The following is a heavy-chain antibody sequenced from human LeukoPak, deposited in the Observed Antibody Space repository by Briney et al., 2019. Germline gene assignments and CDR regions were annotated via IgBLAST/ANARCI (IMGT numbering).Heavy chain of an antibody. CDR2: ISSSSTNI. Sequence: GGSLRLSCAASGFTFSSYSTNWIRQAPGKAPEGVSSISSSSTNIYYADSVKGRLPISRDQAKNSLYLPLNSRRAAATAVYYWASWRSSSGEQDFECCGQGDLGTVSS. V-gene: IGHV3-21*01. CDR1: GFTFSSYS. D-gene: IGHD6-25*01. CDR3: ASWRSSSGEQDFEC. J-gene: IGHJ4*02.